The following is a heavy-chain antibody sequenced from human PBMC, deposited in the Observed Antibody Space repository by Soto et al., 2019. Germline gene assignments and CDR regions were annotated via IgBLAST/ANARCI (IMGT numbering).Heavy chain of an antibody. Sequence: ASVKVSCKASGYTFTSYAMHCVRQAPGQRLEWMGWINAGNGNTKYSQKFQGRVTITRDTSASTAYMELSSLRSEDTAVYYCARDTTIFGVVINYFDYWGQGTLVTVSS. J-gene: IGHJ4*02. CDR2: INAGNGNT. CDR3: ARDTTIFGVVINYFDY. CDR1: GYTFTSYA. D-gene: IGHD3-3*01. V-gene: IGHV1-3*01.